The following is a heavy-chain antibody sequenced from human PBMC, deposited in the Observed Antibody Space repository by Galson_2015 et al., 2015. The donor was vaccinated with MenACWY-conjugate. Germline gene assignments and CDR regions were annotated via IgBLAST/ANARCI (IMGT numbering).Heavy chain of an antibody. J-gene: IGHJ3*02. V-gene: IGHV2-70*11. CDR3: ARMHIVLDATDAFDI. Sequence: PALVKPTQTLTLTCTFSGFSLSTYEMCIYWVRQPPGKALEWLARIGLRDNRYYTTSLKTRLTISKDTSANQVVLTMTNVDPVDTATYYCARMHIVLDATDAFDIWGQGTMVTVSS. CDR2: IGLRDNR. CDR1: GFSLSTYEMC. D-gene: IGHD3-22*01.